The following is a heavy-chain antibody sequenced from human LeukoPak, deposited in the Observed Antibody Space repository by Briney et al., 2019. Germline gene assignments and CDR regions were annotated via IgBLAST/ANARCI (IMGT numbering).Heavy chain of an antibody. J-gene: IGHJ4*02. Sequence: GGSLRLSCAASGITFSSYAMSWVRQAPGKGLEWVSGISGSGGNTYYADSVKGRFTISRDNSKNTLYLQMNSLRAEDTAVYYCAKGHVDGSYLYFDSWGQGTLVTVSS. CDR1: GITFSSYA. CDR2: ISGSGGNT. V-gene: IGHV3-23*01. CDR3: AKGHVDGSYLYFDS. D-gene: IGHD1-26*01.